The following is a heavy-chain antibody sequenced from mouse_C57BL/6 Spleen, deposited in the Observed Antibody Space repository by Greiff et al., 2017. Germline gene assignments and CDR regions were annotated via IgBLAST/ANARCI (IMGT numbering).Heavy chain of an antibody. V-gene: IGHV5-17*01. CDR1: GFTFSDYG. Sequence: DVMLVESGGGLVKPGGSLKLSCAASGFTFSDYGMHWVRQAPEKGLEWVAYISSGSSTIYYADTVKGRFTISRDNAKNTLFLQMTSLRSEDTAMYYCARAHYGSSSYYFDYWGQGTTLTLSS. J-gene: IGHJ2*01. CDR3: ARAHYGSSSYYFDY. CDR2: ISSGSSTI. D-gene: IGHD1-1*01.